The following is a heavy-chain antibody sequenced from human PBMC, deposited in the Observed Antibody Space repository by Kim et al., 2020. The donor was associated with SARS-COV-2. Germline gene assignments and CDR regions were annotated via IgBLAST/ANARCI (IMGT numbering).Heavy chain of an antibody. V-gene: IGHV4-39*01. CDR1: GGSISSSSYY. CDR2: IYYSGST. J-gene: IGHJ5*02. Sequence: SETLSLTCTVSGGSISSSSYYWGWIRQPPGKGLEWIGSIYYSGSTYYNPSLKSRVTISVDTSKNQFSLKLSSVTAADTAVYYCASIITIFGVVRGWFDPWGQGTLVTVSS. D-gene: IGHD3-3*01. CDR3: ASIITIFGVVRGWFDP.